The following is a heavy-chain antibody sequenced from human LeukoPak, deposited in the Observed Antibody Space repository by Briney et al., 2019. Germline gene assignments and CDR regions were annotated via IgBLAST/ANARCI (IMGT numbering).Heavy chain of an antibody. CDR2: INSDGSST. CDR1: GFTFSSYW. D-gene: IGHD5/OR15-5a*01. Sequence: GGSLRLSCATSGFTFSSYWMHWVRQAPGKGLVWLSQINSDGSSTTYADSVKGRFTISRDNAKNTLYLQMNSLSAEDTAVYYCARGPVSRSNLEYWGQGTLVTVSS. V-gene: IGHV3-74*01. CDR3: ARGPVSRSNLEY. J-gene: IGHJ4*02.